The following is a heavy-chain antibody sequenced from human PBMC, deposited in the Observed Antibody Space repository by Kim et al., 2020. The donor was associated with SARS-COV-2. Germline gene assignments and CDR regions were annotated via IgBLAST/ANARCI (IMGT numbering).Heavy chain of an antibody. D-gene: IGHD6-13*01. CDR1: GGSFSGYY. Sequence: SETPSLTCAVYGGSFSGYYWSWIRQPPGKGLEWIGEINHSGSTNYNPSLKSRVTISVDTSKNQFSLKLSSVTAADTAVYYCARGIIAATPFVDYWGQGTL. CDR2: INHSGST. CDR3: ARGIIAATPFVDY. J-gene: IGHJ4*02. V-gene: IGHV4-34*01.